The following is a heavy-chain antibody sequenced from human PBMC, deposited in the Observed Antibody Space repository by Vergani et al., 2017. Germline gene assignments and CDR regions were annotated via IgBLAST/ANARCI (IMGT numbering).Heavy chain of an antibody. CDR2: ISYDGSNK. D-gene: IGHD7-27*01. Sequence: QVQLVEFGGGVVQPGRSLRLPCAASGFTFSSYGMHWVRQAPSKGLEWVAVISYDGSNKYYADSVKGRFTISRDNSKNTLYLQMNSLRAEDTAVYYCASDWGGPLFDYWGQGTLVTVSS. CDR1: GFTFSSYG. J-gene: IGHJ4*02. V-gene: IGHV3-30*03. CDR3: ASDWGGPLFDY.